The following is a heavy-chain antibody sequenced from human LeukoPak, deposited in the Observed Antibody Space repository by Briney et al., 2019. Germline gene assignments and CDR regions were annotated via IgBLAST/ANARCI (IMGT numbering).Heavy chain of an antibody. Sequence: ASVKVSCKASGGTFSTYSITWVRQAPGQGLEWMGRNIPILGIANYAQKFQGRVTITADKSTSTAYMELSSLTSEDTAFYYCARGVWELLLFDYWGQGTLVTVSS. J-gene: IGHJ4*02. V-gene: IGHV1-69*02. D-gene: IGHD1-26*01. CDR1: GGTFSTYS. CDR3: ARGVWELLLFDY. CDR2: NIPILGIA.